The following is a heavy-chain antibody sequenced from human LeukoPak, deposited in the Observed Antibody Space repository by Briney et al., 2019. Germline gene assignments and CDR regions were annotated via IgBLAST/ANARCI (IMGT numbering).Heavy chain of an antibody. CDR1: GYTFTGYY. CDR3: AGARPYDARFDI. J-gene: IGHJ3*02. Sequence: SVKVSCKASGYTFTGYYMHWVRQAPGQGLEWMGRIIPILGIANYAQKFQGRVTITADKSTSTAYMELSSLRSEDTAVYYCAGARPYDARFDIWGQGTMVTVSS. V-gene: IGHV1-69*04. D-gene: IGHD3-22*01. CDR2: IIPILGIA.